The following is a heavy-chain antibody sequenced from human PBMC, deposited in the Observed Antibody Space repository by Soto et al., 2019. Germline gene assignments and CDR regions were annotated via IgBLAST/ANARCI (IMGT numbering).Heavy chain of an antibody. D-gene: IGHD1-20*01. J-gene: IGHJ6*02. CDR3: ARGLKYKYGMVV. Sequence: EVQLVESGGGLVQPGGSLRLSCVASGFTFNDYWMHWVRQAPGKGLVWVSRLNSDGSSGYYGDSMKGRFTISRDNAKNTLYLQINSLRDEDTAVYYCARGLKYKYGMVVWGQGTTVTVSS. CDR2: LNSDGSSG. V-gene: IGHV3-74*01. CDR1: GFTFNDYW.